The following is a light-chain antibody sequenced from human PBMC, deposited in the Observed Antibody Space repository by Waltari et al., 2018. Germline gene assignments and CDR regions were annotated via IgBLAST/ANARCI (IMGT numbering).Light chain of an antibody. J-gene: IGLJ3*02. CDR1: SRDVGFYNY. Sequence: QSALTQPASVSGSPGQSITISATGNSRDVGFYNYVSRYQQQPGKAPKLMIYDVSGRPSGVSNRFSGSKSGNTASLTISGLQAEDEADYYCNSYAGSSSWVVGGGTKLTVL. CDR2: DVS. CDR3: NSYAGSSSWV. V-gene: IGLV2-14*01.